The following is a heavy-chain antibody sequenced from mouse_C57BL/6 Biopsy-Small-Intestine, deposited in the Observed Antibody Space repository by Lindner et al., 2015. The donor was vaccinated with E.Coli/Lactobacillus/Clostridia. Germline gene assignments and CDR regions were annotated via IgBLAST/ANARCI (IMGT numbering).Heavy chain of an antibody. V-gene: IGHV1-80*01. J-gene: IGHJ1*03. Sequence: VQLQESGAELVKPGASVKISCKASGYAFSSYWMNWVKQRPGKGLEWIGQIYPGDGDTKYNGKFKGKATLTADKSSSTAYMQLSRLTSEDSAVYFCARGSSKVPYRYLDLWGTGTTVTVSS. CDR1: GYAFSSYW. CDR2: IYPGDGDT. D-gene: IGHD2-10*02. CDR3: ARGSSKVPYRYLDL.